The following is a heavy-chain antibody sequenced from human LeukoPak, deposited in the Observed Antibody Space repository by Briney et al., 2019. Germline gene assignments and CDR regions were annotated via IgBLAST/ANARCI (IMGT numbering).Heavy chain of an antibody. CDR1: GGSFSGYY. D-gene: IGHD3-10*01. CDR3: ARAGVYGSGSYHYYYYYYMDV. Sequence: PSETLSLTCAVYGGSFSGYYWSWIRQPPGKGLEWIGEINHSGSTNYNPSLKSRVTISVDTSKNQFSLKLSSVTAADTAVYYCARAGVYGSGSYHYYYYYYMDVWGKGTTVTISS. J-gene: IGHJ6*03. V-gene: IGHV4-34*01. CDR2: INHSGST.